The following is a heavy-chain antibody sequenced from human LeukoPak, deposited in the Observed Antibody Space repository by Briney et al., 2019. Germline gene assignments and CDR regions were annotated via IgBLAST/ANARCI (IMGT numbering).Heavy chain of an antibody. CDR1: GYTFTNYG. V-gene: IGHV1-18*01. Sequence: ASVKVSCKASGYTFTNYGVSWVRQAPGQGLEWMGWISTYNGNTNYAQKFQGRVTTTTDTSTSTAYMDVRRLRLDDTALYYCARERGRLTMVRGGYDAFDIWGQGTMVTVSS. CDR3: ARERGRLTMVRGGYDAFDI. D-gene: IGHD3-10*01. CDR2: ISTYNGNT. J-gene: IGHJ3*02.